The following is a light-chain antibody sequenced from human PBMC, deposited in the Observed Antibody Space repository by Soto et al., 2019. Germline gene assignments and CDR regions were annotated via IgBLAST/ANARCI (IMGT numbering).Light chain of an antibody. CDR2: EGS. J-gene: IGLJ1*01. CDR3: CLLGV. V-gene: IGLV2-23*01. CDR1: SSDVGSYNL. Sequence: QSVLTQPASVSGSPGQSITISCTGTSSDVGSYNLVSWYQQHPGKAPKLMIYEGSKRPSGVSNRFSGSKSGNTASLTISGLQAEDEADYYCCLLGVFGTGTKLTVL.